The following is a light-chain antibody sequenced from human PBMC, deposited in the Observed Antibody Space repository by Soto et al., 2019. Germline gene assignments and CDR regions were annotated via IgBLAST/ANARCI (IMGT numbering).Light chain of an antibody. CDR3: SSYGASSTL. V-gene: IGLV2-14*03. CDR2: DVS. CDR1: SNDIGAYNY. Sequence: QAVVTQPASVSGSPGQSITIPCKGTSNDIGAYNYVSWYQQHPGKVPKLMIFDVSYRPSGISDRFSGSKSGNTASLTISGLQPEDEADYYCSSYGASSTLFGGGTKVTVL. J-gene: IGLJ2*01.